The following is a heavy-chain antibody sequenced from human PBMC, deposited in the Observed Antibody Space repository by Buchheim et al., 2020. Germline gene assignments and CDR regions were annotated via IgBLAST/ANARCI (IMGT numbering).Heavy chain of an antibody. CDR1: GFTFSSYG. D-gene: IGHD3-22*01. CDR3: ARDYYDSSGYYYDLIDY. Sequence: QVQLVESGGGVVQPGRSLRLSCAASGFTFSSYGMHWVRQAPGKGLEWAAVIWYDGSNKYYADSVKGRFTISRDNSKNTLYLQMNSLRAEDTAVYYCARDYYDSSGYYYDLIDYWGQGTL. V-gene: IGHV3-33*01. J-gene: IGHJ4*02. CDR2: IWYDGSNK.